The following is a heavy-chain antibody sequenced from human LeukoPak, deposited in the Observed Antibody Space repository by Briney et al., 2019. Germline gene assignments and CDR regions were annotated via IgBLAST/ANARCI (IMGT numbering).Heavy chain of an antibody. CDR1: GFTFSSYA. CDR2: ISYDGSNK. D-gene: IGHD4-17*01. J-gene: IGHJ4*02. CDR3: AKDAGDYVGY. V-gene: IGHV3-30*04. Sequence: PGGSLRLSCAASGFTFSSYAMHWVRQAPGKGLEWVAVISYDGSNKYYADSVKGRFTISRDNSKNTLYLQMNSLRAEDTAVYYCAKDAGDYVGYWGQGTLVTVSS.